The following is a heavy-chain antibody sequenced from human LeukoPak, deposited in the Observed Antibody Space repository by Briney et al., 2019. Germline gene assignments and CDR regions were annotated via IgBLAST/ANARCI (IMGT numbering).Heavy chain of an antibody. D-gene: IGHD3-22*01. V-gene: IGHV3-23*01. CDR2: ISGSGGNT. Sequence: PGGSLRLSCAASGFTFSSYAMNWVRQAPGNGLEWVSAISGSGGNTYYADSVKGRFTISRDNSKNTLYLQMNSLRAEDTAVYYCAKDYYDSSGYYYEGEGFDYWGQGTLVTASS. J-gene: IGHJ4*02. CDR1: GFTFSSYA. CDR3: AKDYYDSSGYYYEGEGFDY.